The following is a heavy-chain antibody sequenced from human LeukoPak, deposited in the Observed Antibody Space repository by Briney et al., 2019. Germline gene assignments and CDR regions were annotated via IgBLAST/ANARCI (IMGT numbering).Heavy chain of an antibody. J-gene: IGHJ4*02. CDR1: GFTFSSYA. V-gene: IGHV3-23*01. CDR3: AFGGSWYDY. CDR2: TSAGGAST. D-gene: IGHD6-13*01. Sequence: GGSLRLSCAASGFTFSSYAMSWVRQAPGTGLEWVSATSAGGASTNYADSVKGRFTISRDNSKNTLYLQMNSLRADDTAVYYCAFGGSWYDYWGQGTQVTVSS.